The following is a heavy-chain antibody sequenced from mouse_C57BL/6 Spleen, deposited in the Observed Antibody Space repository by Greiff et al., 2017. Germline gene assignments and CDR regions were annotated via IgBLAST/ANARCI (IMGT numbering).Heavy chain of an antibody. V-gene: IGHV1-59*01. Sequence: QVQLQQPGAELVRPGTSVKLSCKASGYTFTSYWMHWVKKRPGQGLEWIGVIDPSDSYTNYNQKFKGKATLTVDTSSSTAYMQLSSLTTEDSAGYYCARGLTVLYYFDYWGQGTTLTVSS. CDR1: GYTFTSYW. J-gene: IGHJ2*01. CDR2: IDPSDSYT. D-gene: IGHD4-1*01. CDR3: ARGLTVLYYFDY.